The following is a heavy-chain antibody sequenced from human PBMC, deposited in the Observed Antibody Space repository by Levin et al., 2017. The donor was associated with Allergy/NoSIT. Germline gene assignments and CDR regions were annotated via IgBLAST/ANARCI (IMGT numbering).Heavy chain of an antibody. CDR3: ARDGDSSSPRPDYFDY. Sequence: HAGGSLRLSCAASAFTFSIYSMNWVRQAPGKGLEWVSYISSSSGTIYYADSVKGRFTISRDNAKNSLYLQMNSLRDEDTAVYYCARDGDSSSPRPDYFDYWGQGTLVTVSS. CDR2: ISSSSGTI. J-gene: IGHJ4*02. D-gene: IGHD6-6*01. V-gene: IGHV3-48*02. CDR1: AFTFSIYS.